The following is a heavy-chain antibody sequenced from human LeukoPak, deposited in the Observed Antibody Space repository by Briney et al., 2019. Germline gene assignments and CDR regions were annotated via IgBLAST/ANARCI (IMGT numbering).Heavy chain of an antibody. Sequence: GGSLRLSCAASGFTFSSYAMHWVRQAPGKGLEWVAVISYDGSNKYYADSVKGRFTISRDNSKNTLYLQMNSLRAEDTAVYYCAKDHRRILKDYDSSGYPRTGDYWGQGTLVTVSS. CDR1: GFTFSSYA. D-gene: IGHD3-22*01. CDR3: AKDHRRILKDYDSSGYPRTGDY. J-gene: IGHJ4*02. CDR2: ISYDGSNK. V-gene: IGHV3-30*04.